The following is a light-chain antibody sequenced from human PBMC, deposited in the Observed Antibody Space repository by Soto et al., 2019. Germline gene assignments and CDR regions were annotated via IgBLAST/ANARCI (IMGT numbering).Light chain of an antibody. CDR1: QNVNNNY. V-gene: IGKV3-20*01. Sequence: EKVWSQSPGTLSLSPGERATVSCRASQNVNNNYLVWYQQRPGQAPGLLIHGASSRATGIPDRFSGSGSGTDFTLAINRLEPEDSAVYYCQQDYSSPRTFGRGTKVDIK. CDR2: GAS. CDR3: QQDYSSPRT. J-gene: IGKJ1*01.